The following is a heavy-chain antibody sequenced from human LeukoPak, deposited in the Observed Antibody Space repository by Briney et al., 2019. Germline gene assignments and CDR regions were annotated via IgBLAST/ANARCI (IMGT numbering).Heavy chain of an antibody. D-gene: IGHD1-26*01. J-gene: IGHJ4*02. V-gene: IGHV3-48*01. CDR1: GFTFSSHS. CDR3: AKGGKWDVTPFDY. CDR2: ISSSSSTI. Sequence: GGSLRLSCAASGFTFSSHSMNWVRQAPGKGLEWVSYISSSSSTIYYADSVKGRFTISRDNAKNSLYLQMNSLRAEDTAVYYCAKGGKWDVTPFDYWGQGTLVTVSS.